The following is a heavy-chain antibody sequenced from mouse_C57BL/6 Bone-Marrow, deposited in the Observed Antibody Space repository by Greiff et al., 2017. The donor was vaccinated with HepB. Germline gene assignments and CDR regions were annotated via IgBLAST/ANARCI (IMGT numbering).Heavy chain of an antibody. CDR1: GYTFTSYW. CDR2: IYPSDSET. D-gene: IGHD2-12*01. Sequence: QVQLQQPGAELVRPGSSVKLSCKASGYTFTSYWMDWVKQRPGQGLEWIGNIYPSDSETHYNQKFKDKATLTVDKSSSTAYMRLSSLTSEDSAVYYCARLLPISDAMDYWGQGTSVTVSS. CDR3: ARLLPISDAMDY. J-gene: IGHJ4*01. V-gene: IGHV1-61*01.